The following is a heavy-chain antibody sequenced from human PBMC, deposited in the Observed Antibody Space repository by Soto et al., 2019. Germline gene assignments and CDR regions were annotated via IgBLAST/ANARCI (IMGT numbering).Heavy chain of an antibody. D-gene: IGHD3-3*02. Sequence: DVQLLESGGGLVQPGGSLRFSCAAPGINFLTYAMAWVRQAPGKGLEWVSVISSSGITYYADSVKGRFTISRDISNSTLFLQMSSLRVEDTAVYYCTKMGTSIWYMDYFDYWGRGSLVIVSS. J-gene: IGHJ4*02. CDR2: ISSSGIT. CDR1: GINFLTYA. CDR3: TKMGTSIWYMDYFDY. V-gene: IGHV3-23*01.